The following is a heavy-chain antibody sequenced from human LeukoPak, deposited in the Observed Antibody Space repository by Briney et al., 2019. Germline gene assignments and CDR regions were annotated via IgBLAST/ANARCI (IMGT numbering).Heavy chain of an antibody. CDR2: IWYDGSNK. CDR3: ARLYSSSSGLRASDY. Sequence: GGSLRLSCAASGFTFSSYGMHWVRQAPGKGLEWVAVIWYDGSNKYYTDSVKGRFTISRDNSKNTLYLQMNSLRAEDTAVYYCARLYSSSSGLRASDYWGQGTLVTVSS. V-gene: IGHV3-33*01. J-gene: IGHJ4*02. D-gene: IGHD6-6*01. CDR1: GFTFSSYG.